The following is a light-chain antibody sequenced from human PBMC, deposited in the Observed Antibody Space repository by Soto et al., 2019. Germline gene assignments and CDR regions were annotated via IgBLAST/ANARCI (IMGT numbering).Light chain of an antibody. V-gene: IGLV2-23*02. CDR3: CSYAGSPRL. J-gene: IGLJ1*01. CDR2: EVS. CDR1: SSDVGSYNL. Sequence: QSVLTQPASVSGSPGQSITISCTGTSSDVGSYNLVSWYQQHPRNAPKLMIYEVSKRLSGVYNRFSGSKSGNTASLTISGLQDEDEADYYCCSYAGSPRLCGTGTKLTVL.